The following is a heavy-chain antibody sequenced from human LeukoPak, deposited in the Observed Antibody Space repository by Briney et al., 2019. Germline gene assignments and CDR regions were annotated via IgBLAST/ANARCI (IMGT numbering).Heavy chain of an antibody. J-gene: IGHJ6*02. D-gene: IGHD5-12*01. Sequence: GGSLRLSCAASGFTFSSYSINWVRQAPGKGLEWVSSISSSSSYIYYADSVKGRFTISGDNAKNSLYLQMNSLRAEDTAVYYCARWVIVATMAPDYYYGMDVWGQGTTVTVSS. CDR3: ARWVIVATMAPDYYYGMDV. CDR2: ISSSSSYI. CDR1: GFTFSSYS. V-gene: IGHV3-21*01.